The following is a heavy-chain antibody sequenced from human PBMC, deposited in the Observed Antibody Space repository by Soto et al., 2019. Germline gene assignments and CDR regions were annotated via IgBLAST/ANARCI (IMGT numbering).Heavy chain of an antibody. CDR3: ARVKSIAALYYYYYYMDV. CDR1: GFTVSSNY. V-gene: IGHV3-66*01. D-gene: IGHD6-6*01. CDR2: IYSGGST. J-gene: IGHJ6*03. Sequence: GGSLRLSCAASGFTVSSNYMSWVRQAPGKGLEGVSVIYSGGSTYYADSVKGRFTSSRDNSKNTLYLQMNSLRAEDTAVYYCARVKSIAALYYYYYYMDVWGKGTTVTVS.